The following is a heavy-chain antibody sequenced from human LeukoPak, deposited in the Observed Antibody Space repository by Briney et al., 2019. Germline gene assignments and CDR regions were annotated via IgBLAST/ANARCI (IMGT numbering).Heavy chain of an antibody. CDR2: INHSGST. D-gene: IGHD6-19*01. CDR1: GGSFSGYY. V-gene: IGHV4-34*01. J-gene: IGHJ1*01. CDR3: ARHIAVVGYFQH. Sequence: PSETLSLTCAVYGGSFSGYYWSWIRQPPGKGLEWIGEINHSGSTNYNPSLKSRVTISVDTSKNQCSLKLSSVTAADTAVYYCARHIAVVGYFQHWGQGTLVTVSS.